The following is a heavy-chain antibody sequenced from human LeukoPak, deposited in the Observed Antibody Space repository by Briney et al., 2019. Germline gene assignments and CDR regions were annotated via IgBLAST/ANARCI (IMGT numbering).Heavy chain of an antibody. CDR1: GYTFTSYG. CDR3: ARDPTVYSSSWCFDY. Sequence: AASVTVSCKASGYTFTSYGISWVRQAPGQGLEWMGWISAYNGNTNYAQKLQGRVTMTTDTSTSTAYMELRSLRSDDTAVYYCARDPTVYSSSWCFDYWGQGTLVTVSS. CDR2: ISAYNGNT. V-gene: IGHV1-18*01. J-gene: IGHJ4*02. D-gene: IGHD6-13*01.